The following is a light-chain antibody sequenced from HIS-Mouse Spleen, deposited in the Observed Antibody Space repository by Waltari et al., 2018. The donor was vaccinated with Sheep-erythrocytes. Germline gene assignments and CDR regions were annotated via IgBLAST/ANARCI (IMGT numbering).Light chain of an antibody. Sequence: SVALGQTVRITCQGASLRSYYASWYQQKPGQAPVLVIYGKNNRPSGIPDRFSGSSSGNTASLTITGAQAEDEADYYCNSRDSSGNHVVFGGGTKLTVL. V-gene: IGLV3-19*01. CDR2: GKN. CDR1: SLRSYY. J-gene: IGLJ2*01. CDR3: NSRDSSGNHVV.